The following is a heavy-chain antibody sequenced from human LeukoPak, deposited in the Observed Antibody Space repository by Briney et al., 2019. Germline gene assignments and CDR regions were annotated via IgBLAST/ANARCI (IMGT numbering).Heavy chain of an antibody. CDR3: ARAISAYYYDSSGYYFDY. D-gene: IGHD3-22*01. V-gene: IGHV4-31*03. J-gene: IGHJ4*02. CDR1: GGSISSGGYY. CDR2: IYYSGST. Sequence: SQTLSLTCTVSGGSISSGGYYWSWIRQHPGKGLEWIGYIYYSGSTYYNPSLKSRVTISVDTSKNRFSLKLSSVTAADTAVYYCARAISAYYYDSSGYYFDYWGQGTLVTVSS.